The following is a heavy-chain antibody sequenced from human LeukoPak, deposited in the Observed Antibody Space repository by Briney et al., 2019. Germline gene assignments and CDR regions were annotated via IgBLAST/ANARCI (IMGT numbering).Heavy chain of an antibody. J-gene: IGHJ4*02. CDR3: AKGYSYGVGFDY. CDR2: ISWNSDSI. Sequence: GGSLRLSCAASGFTFDDYAMHWLRQAPGKGLEGVSGISWNSDSIDYADSVKGRFTISRDNSKNTLYLQMNSLRAEDTALYYCAKGYSYGVGFDYWGQGTLVTVSS. CDR1: GFTFDDYA. V-gene: IGHV3-9*01. D-gene: IGHD5-18*01.